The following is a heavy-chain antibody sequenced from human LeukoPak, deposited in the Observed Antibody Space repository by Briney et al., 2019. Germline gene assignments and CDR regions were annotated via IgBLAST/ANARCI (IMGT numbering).Heavy chain of an antibody. D-gene: IGHD3-22*01. Sequence: SETLSLTCAVYGGSFSGYYWSWLRQPPGKGLEWIGYIYHSGSTYYNPSLKSRVTISVDRSKNQFSLKLSSVTAADTAVYYCARGTGSGYPFDYWGQGTLVTVSS. J-gene: IGHJ4*02. CDR1: GGSFSGYY. CDR3: ARGTGSGYPFDY. V-gene: IGHV4-34*01. CDR2: IYHSGST.